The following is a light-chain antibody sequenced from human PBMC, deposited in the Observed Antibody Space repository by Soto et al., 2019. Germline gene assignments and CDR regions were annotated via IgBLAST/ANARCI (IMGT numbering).Light chain of an antibody. V-gene: IGLV6-57*01. CDR1: SGNIASNS. CDR2: ENN. Sequence: NFMLTQPHSVSESPGKTVTISCTRNSGNIASNSVQWYQQRPGSSPTMVIYENNRRRSGVPDRFSGSIDGSSNSASLTISGLKTEDEADYYCQSYDNSYHWVFGGGTKLTVL. CDR3: QSYDNSYHWV. J-gene: IGLJ3*02.